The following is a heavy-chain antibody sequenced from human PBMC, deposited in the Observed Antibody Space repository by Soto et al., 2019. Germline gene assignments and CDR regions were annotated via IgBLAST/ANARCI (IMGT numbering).Heavy chain of an antibody. V-gene: IGHV3-48*02. CDR2: ISSSSTTI. D-gene: IGHD3-3*01. Sequence: GGSLRLSCAASGFTFNIYSMNWVRQAPGKGLEWVSYISSSSTTIYYADSVKGRFTISRDNAKNSLFLQMNGLRDEDTAVYYCARFDYDFWSGYLDYWGQGTLVTVSS. J-gene: IGHJ4*02. CDR3: ARFDYDFWSGYLDY. CDR1: GFTFNIYS.